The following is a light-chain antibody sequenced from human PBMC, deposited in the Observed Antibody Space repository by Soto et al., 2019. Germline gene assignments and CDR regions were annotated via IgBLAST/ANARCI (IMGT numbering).Light chain of an antibody. CDR1: QSITNW. CDR2: DAS. V-gene: IGKV1-5*01. CDR3: QQYNSYSPLT. Sequence: DIQMTQSPSTLSASVGDRVTITCRASQSITNWLAWYQQKPGKPPKLLVYDASSLESGVPSRFSGSGSRTEFTLTISTLQPDDFAIYYCQQYNSYSPLTFGPGTKVDIK. J-gene: IGKJ3*01.